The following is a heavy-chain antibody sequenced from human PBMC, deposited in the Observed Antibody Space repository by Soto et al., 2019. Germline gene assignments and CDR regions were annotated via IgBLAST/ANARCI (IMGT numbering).Heavy chain of an antibody. CDR3: ARVSWNYVNNWFDP. Sequence: QVQLQESGPGLVKPSQTLSLTCTVSGGSISSGGYYWSWIRQHPGKGLEWIGYIYCSGSTYYNPSLKSRVTISVDTSKNQFSLKLSSVTAADTAVYYCARVSWNYVNNWFDPWGQGTLVTVSS. CDR1: GGSISSGGYY. CDR2: IYCSGST. D-gene: IGHD1-7*01. J-gene: IGHJ5*02. V-gene: IGHV4-31*03.